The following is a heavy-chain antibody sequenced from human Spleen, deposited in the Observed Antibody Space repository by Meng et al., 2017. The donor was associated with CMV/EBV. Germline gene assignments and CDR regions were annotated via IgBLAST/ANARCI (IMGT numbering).Heavy chain of an antibody. CDR3: TRRIAAVGIGYDY. D-gene: IGHD6-13*01. J-gene: IGHJ4*02. CDR2: IRSKANSYAT. CDR1: GFTFSGSA. Sequence: SGFTFSGSAMHWVRQASGKGLEWVGRIRSKANSYATAYAASVKGRFTISRDDSKNTAYLQMNSLKTEDTAVYYCTRRIAAVGIGYDYWGQGTLAPSPQ. V-gene: IGHV3-73*01.